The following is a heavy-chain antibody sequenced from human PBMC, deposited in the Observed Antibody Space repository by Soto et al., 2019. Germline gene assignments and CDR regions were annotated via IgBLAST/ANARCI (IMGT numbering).Heavy chain of an antibody. CDR2: IYYSGST. V-gene: IGHV4-59*01. D-gene: IGHD6-19*01. CDR1: GGSIRSYY. J-gene: IGHJ5*02. Sequence: PSETLSLTCTVSGGSIRSYYWSWIRQPPGKGLEWIGYIYYSGSTNYNPSLKSRVTISVDTSKNQFSLKLSSVTAADTAVYYCARGIAVAGTEIWFDPWGQGTLVTVAS. CDR3: ARGIAVAGTEIWFDP.